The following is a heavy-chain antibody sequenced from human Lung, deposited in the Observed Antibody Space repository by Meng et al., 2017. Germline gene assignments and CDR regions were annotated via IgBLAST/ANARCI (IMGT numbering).Heavy chain of an antibody. V-gene: IGHV6-1*01. CDR1: GDTVSSNSAA. CDR2: TYYRSKWYN. J-gene: IGHJ4*02. CDR3: ARSQQWLDS. D-gene: IGHD6-19*01. Sequence: HVQQSRPGLVKSWQTLSHPCATSGDTVSSNSAAWNWIRQSPSRGLEWLGRTYYRSKWYNGYAVSVRSRITINPDTSKNQFSLQLNSVTPEDTAVYYCARSQQWLDSWGQGTLVTVSS.